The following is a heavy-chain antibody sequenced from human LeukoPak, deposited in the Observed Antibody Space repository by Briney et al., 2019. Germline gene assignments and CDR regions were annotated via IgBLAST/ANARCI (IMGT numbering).Heavy chain of an antibody. CDR2: IYPGDSDT. CDR3: ARRVVVIATGTYYFDY. D-gene: IGHD2-21*01. CDR1: GYSFTSYW. V-gene: IGHV5-51*01. J-gene: IGHJ4*02. Sequence: TGESLKISCKGSGYSFTSYWIGWVRQLPGKGLEWMGIIYPGDSDTRYSPSFQGQVTISADKSISTAYLQWSSLKASDTAMYYCARRVVVIATGTYYFDYWGQGILVTVSS.